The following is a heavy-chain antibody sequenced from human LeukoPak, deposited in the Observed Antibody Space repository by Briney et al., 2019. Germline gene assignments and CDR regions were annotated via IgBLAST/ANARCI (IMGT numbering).Heavy chain of an antibody. Sequence: GAAVKVSCKASGYTFTSYGISWVRQAPGQGLKWMGWISAYNGNTNYAQKLQGRVTMTTDTSTSTAYMELRSLRSDDTAVYYCARSTYYYDSGNWFDPWGQGTLVTVSS. CDR3: ARSTYYYDSGNWFDP. J-gene: IGHJ5*02. V-gene: IGHV1-18*01. D-gene: IGHD3-10*01. CDR2: ISAYNGNT. CDR1: GYTFTSYG.